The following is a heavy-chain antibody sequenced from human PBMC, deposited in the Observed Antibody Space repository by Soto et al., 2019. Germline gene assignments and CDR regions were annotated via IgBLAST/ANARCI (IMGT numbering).Heavy chain of an antibody. CDR2: ISAYNGNT. CDR3: ARSYCSGGSCYLLDY. V-gene: IGHV1-18*04. J-gene: IGHJ4*02. D-gene: IGHD2-15*01. CDR1: GYTFTSYG. Sequence: ASVKVSCKASGYTFTSYGISWVRKAPGQGLEWMGWISAYNGNTNYAQKLQGRVTMTTDTSTSTAYMELRSLRSDDTAVYYCARSYCSGGSCYLLDYWGQGTLVTVSS.